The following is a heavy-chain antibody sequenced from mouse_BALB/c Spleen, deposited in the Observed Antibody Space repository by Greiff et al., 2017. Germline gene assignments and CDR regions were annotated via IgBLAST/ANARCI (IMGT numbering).Heavy chain of an antibody. CDR2: IWSGGST. D-gene: IGHD2-4*01. CDR3: ARAYYDYGGDY. V-gene: IGHV2-2*02. CDR1: GFSLTSYG. Sequence: QVQLQQSGPGLVQPSQSLSITCTVSGFSLTSYGVHWVRQSPGKGLEWLGVIWSGGSTDYNAAFISRLSISKDNSKSQVFFKMNSLQANDTAIYYCARAYYDYGGDYWGQGTSVTVSS. J-gene: IGHJ4*01.